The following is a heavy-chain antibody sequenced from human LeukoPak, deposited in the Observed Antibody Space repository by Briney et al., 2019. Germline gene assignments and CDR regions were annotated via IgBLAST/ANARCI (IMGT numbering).Heavy chain of an antibody. Sequence: GGSLRLSCAASGFTFSSYAMHWVRQAPGKGLEWVAVISYDGSNKYYADSVKGRFTISRDNSKNTLYLQMNSLRAEDTAVYYCAKKERRIAAAVYFDYWGQGTLVTVSS. V-gene: IGHV3-30*04. J-gene: IGHJ4*02. D-gene: IGHD6-13*01. CDR3: AKKERRIAAAVYFDY. CDR2: ISYDGSNK. CDR1: GFTFSSYA.